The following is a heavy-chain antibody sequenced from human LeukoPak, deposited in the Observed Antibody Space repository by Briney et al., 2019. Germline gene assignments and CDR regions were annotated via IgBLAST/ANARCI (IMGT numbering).Heavy chain of an antibody. CDR2: ISYDGSNK. CDR1: GFTFSSYA. D-gene: IGHD2-2*01. V-gene: IGHV3-30-3*01. Sequence: PGGSLRLSCAASGFTFSSYAMHWVRQAPGKGLEWVAVISYDGSNKYYADSVKGRFTISRDNSKNTLYLQMNSLRAEDTAVYYCARGGQDQLPRRAHWSDPWGQGTLVTVSS. CDR3: ARGGQDQLPRRAHWSDP. J-gene: IGHJ5*02.